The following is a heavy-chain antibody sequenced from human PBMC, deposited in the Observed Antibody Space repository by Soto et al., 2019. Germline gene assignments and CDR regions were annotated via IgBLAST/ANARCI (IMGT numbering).Heavy chain of an antibody. CDR2: ISAYNGNT. J-gene: IGHJ5*02. CDR3: AIGGGYYYDSSGYYKTPKPYKCIVP. V-gene: IGHV1-18*04. Sequence: ASEKVSCKASGSTFPSYGISWVRQPPGQGLEWMGWISAYNGNTNYAQKLQGRVTMTTDTSTSTAYMELRSPRSDDTAVYYCAIGGGYYYDSSGYYKTPKPYKCIVPSCQTTLVTVFS. CDR1: GSTFPSYG. D-gene: IGHD3-22*01.